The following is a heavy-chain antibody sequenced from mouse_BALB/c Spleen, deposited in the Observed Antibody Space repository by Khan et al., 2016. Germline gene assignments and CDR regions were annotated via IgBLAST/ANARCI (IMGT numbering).Heavy chain of an antibody. J-gene: IGHJ3*01. CDR1: GYSFT. CDR3: ARREERVFFAY. CDR2: IDPFNGGT. Sequence: VQLQQSGPELMKPGASVKISCKASGYSFTHWVKQSHGKSLEWIGYIDPFNGGTSYNQKIKGKATLTVDKSSSTAYMHLSSLTSEDSAVYYCARREERVFFAYWGQGTLVTVSA. V-gene: IGHV1S135*01.